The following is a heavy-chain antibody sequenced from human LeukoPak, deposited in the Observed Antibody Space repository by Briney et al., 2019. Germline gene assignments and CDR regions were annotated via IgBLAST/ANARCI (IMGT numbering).Heavy chain of an antibody. CDR2: IIPIFGTA. J-gene: IGHJ4*02. V-gene: IGHV1-69*06. Sequence: GASVKVSFKASGGTFISYAISWVRQAPGQGLEWMGGIIPIFGTANYAQKFQGRVTITADKSTSTAYMELSSLRSEDTAVYYCASNPYDSSGYYDYWGQGTLVTVSS. D-gene: IGHD3-22*01. CDR1: GGTFISYA. CDR3: ASNPYDSSGYYDY.